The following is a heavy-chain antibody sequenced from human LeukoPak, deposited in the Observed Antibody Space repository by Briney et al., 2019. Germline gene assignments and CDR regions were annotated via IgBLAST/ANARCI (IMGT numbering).Heavy chain of an antibody. CDR1: GYTFTSYW. V-gene: IGHV5-51*01. CDR2: IYPGDSDT. J-gene: IGHJ4*02. D-gene: IGHD2-15*01. Sequence: TVSCTASGYTFTSYWIGWVRQMPGKGLEWMGIIYPGDSDTRYSPSFQGQVTISADKSISTAYLQWSSLKASDTAMYYCAVLNGGLCDYWGQGTLVTVSS. CDR3: AVLNGGLCDY.